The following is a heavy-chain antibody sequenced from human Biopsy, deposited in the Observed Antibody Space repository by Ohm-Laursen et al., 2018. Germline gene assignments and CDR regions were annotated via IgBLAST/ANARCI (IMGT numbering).Heavy chain of an antibody. CDR1: GDSFTSYA. CDR2: IIPIPNVA. J-gene: IGHJ5*02. V-gene: IGHV1-69*10. D-gene: IGHD1-26*01. CDR3: ARGEGSSWFDP. Sequence: GTSVKVSCKASGDSFTSYAIGWVRQAPGQGLEWMGGIIPIPNVATYAQKFQGRFTITADESTSTAYMELNSLTSDDTAVYFSARGEGSSWFDPWGHGTLVTVSS.